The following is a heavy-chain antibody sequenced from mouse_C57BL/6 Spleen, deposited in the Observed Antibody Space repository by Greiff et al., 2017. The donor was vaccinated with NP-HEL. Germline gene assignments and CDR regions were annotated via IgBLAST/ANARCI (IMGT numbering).Heavy chain of an antibody. J-gene: IGHJ2*01. V-gene: IGHV1-80*01. Sequence: QVQLKQSGAELVKPGASVKISCKASGYAFSSYWMNWVKQRPGKGLEWIGQIYPGDGDTNYNGKFKGKATLTADKSSSTAYMQLSSLTSEDSAVYFCARSTTVVETSFCYWGQGTTLTVSS. CDR2: IYPGDGDT. CDR3: ARSTTVVETSFCY. D-gene: IGHD1-1*01. CDR1: GYAFSSYW.